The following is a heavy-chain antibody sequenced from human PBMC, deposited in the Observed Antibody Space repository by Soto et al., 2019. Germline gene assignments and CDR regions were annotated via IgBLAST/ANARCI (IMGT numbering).Heavy chain of an antibody. J-gene: IGHJ6*02. V-gene: IGHV3-7*03. Sequence: EVQLVESGGGLVQPGGSLRLSCAASGFTFSSYWMSWVRQAPGKGLEWVANIKTDGSEKYYMDSVRGRFTTSRDNARNSFILQMNSLTGADTAVYYSTRDGSPFALDVWGLGTSVTVSS. CDR1: GFTFSSYW. CDR3: TRDGSPFALDV. CDR2: IKTDGSEK.